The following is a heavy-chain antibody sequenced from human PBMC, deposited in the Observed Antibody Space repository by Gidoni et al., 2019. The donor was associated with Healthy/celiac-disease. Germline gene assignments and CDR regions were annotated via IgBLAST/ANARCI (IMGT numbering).Heavy chain of an antibody. Sequence: QVQLVQSGAEVKKPGASVKVSCKASGYTFTGYYMHWVRQAPGQGLEWMGWINPNSGGTNYAQKFQGRVTMTRDTSISTAYMELSRLRSDDTAVYYCARTWARRSYYHDAFDIWGQGTMVTVSS. D-gene: IGHD3-10*01. CDR1: GYTFTGYY. V-gene: IGHV1-2*02. J-gene: IGHJ3*02. CDR3: ARTWARRSYYHDAFDI. CDR2: INPNSGGT.